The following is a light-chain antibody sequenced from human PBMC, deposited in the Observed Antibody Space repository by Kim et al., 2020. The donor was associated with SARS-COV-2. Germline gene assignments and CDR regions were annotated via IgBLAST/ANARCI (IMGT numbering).Light chain of an antibody. V-gene: IGKV3-20*01. Sequence: SPGERATLSCRASQSVSSSYLAWYQQKPGQAPRLLIYGASSRATGIPDRFSGSGSGTDFTLTISRLEAEDFAVYYCHQYGSSPRTFGQGTRLEIK. CDR2: GAS. J-gene: IGKJ5*01. CDR1: QSVSSSY. CDR3: HQYGSSPRT.